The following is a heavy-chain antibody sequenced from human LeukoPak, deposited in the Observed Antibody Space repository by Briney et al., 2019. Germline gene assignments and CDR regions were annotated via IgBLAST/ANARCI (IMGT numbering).Heavy chain of an antibody. CDR2: IRYDGSNK. Sequence: GGSLRLSCAASGFTVSSNYMTWVRQAPGKGLEWVAFIRYDGSNKYYADSVKGRFTISRDNSKNTLYLQMNSLRAEDTAVYYCAKGQHIVVVREFYFQHWGQGTLVTVSS. CDR3: AKGQHIVVVREFYFQH. CDR1: GFTVSSNY. D-gene: IGHD2-21*01. V-gene: IGHV3-30*02. J-gene: IGHJ1*01.